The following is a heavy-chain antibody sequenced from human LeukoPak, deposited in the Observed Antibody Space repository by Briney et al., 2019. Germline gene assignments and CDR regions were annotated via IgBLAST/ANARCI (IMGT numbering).Heavy chain of an antibody. Sequence: SETLSLTCTVSGGSISSYYWSWIRQPPGKGLEWIAYMYLSGSTNYNPSLKTRVTISVDTSRNQFSLKLNSVTAADTAIYYCARGRDYYGSGSYYNVWGQGTLVTVSS. CDR3: ARGRDYYGSGSYYNV. J-gene: IGHJ4*02. V-gene: IGHV4-59*01. CDR2: MYLSGST. CDR1: GGSISSYY. D-gene: IGHD3-10*01.